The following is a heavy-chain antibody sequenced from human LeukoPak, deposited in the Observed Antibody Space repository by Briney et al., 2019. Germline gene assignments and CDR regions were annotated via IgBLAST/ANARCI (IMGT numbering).Heavy chain of an antibody. Sequence: GGSLRLSCAASGFTFSSYWMHWVRQVPGKGLVWVSRIKSDGTSTNYADSVKGRFTISRDNAENTLYLQMNSLSVEDTAVYYCAKQQYYYDSSGYFDYWGQGTLVTVSS. J-gene: IGHJ4*02. CDR3: AKQQYYYDSSGYFDY. CDR1: GFTFSSYW. D-gene: IGHD3-22*01. V-gene: IGHV3-74*01. CDR2: IKSDGTST.